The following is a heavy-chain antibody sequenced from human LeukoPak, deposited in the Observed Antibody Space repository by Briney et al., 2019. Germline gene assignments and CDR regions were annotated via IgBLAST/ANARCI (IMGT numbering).Heavy chain of an antibody. J-gene: IGHJ6*03. D-gene: IGHD3-10*01. Sequence: PSQTLSLTCTVSGGSISSGSYFWSWIRQPAGKGLEWIGRIYTNGIPNYSPSFKSRITISLDTSKNQFSLKMNSVTAADTALYYCARGSSYYMDVWGKGTTVTVSS. CDR3: ARGSSYYMDV. V-gene: IGHV4-61*02. CDR2: IYTNGIP. CDR1: GGSISSGSYF.